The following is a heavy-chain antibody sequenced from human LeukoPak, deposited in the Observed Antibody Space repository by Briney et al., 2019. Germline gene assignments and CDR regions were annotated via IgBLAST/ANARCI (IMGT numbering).Heavy chain of an antibody. CDR2: TYYSGST. D-gene: IGHD3-22*01. V-gene: IGHV4-30-4*01. Sequence: SQTLCLTCTVSGGSISSGDYYWSWIRQPPGKGLEWIGYTYYSGSTYYNPSLKSRATISVDTSKNQFSLKLTSVTAADTAVYYCARPYYYDSRIDPWGQGTLVTVSS. CDR1: GGSISSGDYY. CDR3: ARPYYYDSRIDP. J-gene: IGHJ5*02.